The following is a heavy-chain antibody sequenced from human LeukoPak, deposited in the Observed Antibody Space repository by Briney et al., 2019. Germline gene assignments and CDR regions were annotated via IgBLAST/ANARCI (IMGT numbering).Heavy chain of an antibody. CDR1: GFTFSNAW. V-gene: IGHV3-15*01. D-gene: IGHD6-13*01. Sequence: GGSLRLSCAASGFTFSNAWMSWVRQAPGKGLEWVGRTKSKTDGGTTDYAAPVKGRFTISRDDSKNTLYLQMNSLKTEDTAVYYCTTRLGTDYWGQGTLVTVSS. CDR2: TKSKTDGGTT. J-gene: IGHJ4*02. CDR3: TTRLGTDY.